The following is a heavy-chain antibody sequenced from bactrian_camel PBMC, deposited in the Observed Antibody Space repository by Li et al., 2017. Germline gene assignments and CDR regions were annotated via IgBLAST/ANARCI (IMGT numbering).Heavy chain of an antibody. CDR1: EFSFGDSD. J-gene: IGHJ4*01. CDR3: AADQLYGTCRDVLDFPA. D-gene: IGHD6*01. CDR2: IDRDGTP. V-gene: IGHV3S66*01. Sequence: VQLVESGGGSVQAGGSLRLSCTASEFSFGDSDMAWYRKAPGEECEMVSSIDRDGTPHYADSVKGRFIITRDKAKDLVYLQMNGLQPEDTGMYYCAADQLYGTCRDVLDFPARGQGTQVTVS.